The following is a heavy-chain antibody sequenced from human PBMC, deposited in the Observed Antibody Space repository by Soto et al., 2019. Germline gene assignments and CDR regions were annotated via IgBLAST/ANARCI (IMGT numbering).Heavy chain of an antibody. J-gene: IGHJ4*02. CDR1: GGSISSSSYY. Sequence: SETLSLTCTVSGGSISSSSYYWGWIRQPPGKGLEWIGSIYYSGSTYYNPSLKSRVTISVDTSKNQFSLKLSSVTAADTAVYYCATRGAGTYRVDYWGQGTLVTVSS. CDR2: IYYSGST. D-gene: IGHD6-19*01. V-gene: IGHV4-39*01. CDR3: ATRGAGTYRVDY.